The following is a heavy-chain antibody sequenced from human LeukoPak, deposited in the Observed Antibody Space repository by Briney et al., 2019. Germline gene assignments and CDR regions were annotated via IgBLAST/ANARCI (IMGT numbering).Heavy chain of an antibody. J-gene: IGHJ4*02. V-gene: IGHV4-59*01. D-gene: IGHD1-26*01. Sequence: PSETLSLTCTVSGGSINNYWSWIRQPPEKGLEWIEYISYSGSTNYNPSLKSRVTISLDTSKSQFSLNLNSVTAADTAVYYCARGRQVGNTGYYFDYWGQGTLVTVSS. CDR2: ISYSGST. CDR1: GGSINNY. CDR3: ARGRQVGNTGYYFDY.